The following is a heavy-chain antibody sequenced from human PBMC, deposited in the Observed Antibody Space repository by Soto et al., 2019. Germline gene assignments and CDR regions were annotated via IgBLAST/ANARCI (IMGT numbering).Heavy chain of an antibody. V-gene: IGHV3-23*01. D-gene: IGHD3-10*01. CDR3: AKTGGVRGVIPDC. Sequence: EVQLLESGGGLVQPGGSLRLSCAASGFTFSSYAMSWVRQTPGKGLEWVSAVSGSGDSTYYADSVKGRFTIFRDNSKNTLYLQMNSLRVEDTAIYYCAKTGGVRGVIPDCWGQGTLVTVSS. J-gene: IGHJ4*02. CDR1: GFTFSSYA. CDR2: VSGSGDST.